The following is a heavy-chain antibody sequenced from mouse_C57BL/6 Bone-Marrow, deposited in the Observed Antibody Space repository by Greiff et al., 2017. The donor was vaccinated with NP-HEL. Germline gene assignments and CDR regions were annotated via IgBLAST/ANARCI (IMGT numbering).Heavy chain of an antibody. CDR3: ARWTGGDY. CDR1: GYAFSSSW. J-gene: IGHJ2*01. CDR2: IYPGDGDT. Sequence: QVQLQQSGPELVKPGASVKISCKASGYAFSSSWMNWVKQRPGKGLEWIGRIYPGDGDTNYNGKFKGKATLTEDKSSSTADMQLSSLTSEDSAVYFCARWTGGDYWGQGTTLTVSS. V-gene: IGHV1-82*01.